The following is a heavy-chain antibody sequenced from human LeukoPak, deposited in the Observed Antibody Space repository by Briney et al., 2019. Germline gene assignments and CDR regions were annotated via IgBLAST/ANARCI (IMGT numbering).Heavy chain of an antibody. Sequence: QPGRSLRLSCAASGFTFSSYGMHWVRQAPGKGLEWVAVIWYDGSNKCYADSVKGRFTISRDNSKNTLYLQMNSLRAEDTAVYYCAKDRVYSSSWPDYWGQGTLVTVSS. V-gene: IGHV3-33*06. J-gene: IGHJ4*02. CDR1: GFTFSSYG. D-gene: IGHD6-13*01. CDR2: IWYDGSNK. CDR3: AKDRVYSSSWPDY.